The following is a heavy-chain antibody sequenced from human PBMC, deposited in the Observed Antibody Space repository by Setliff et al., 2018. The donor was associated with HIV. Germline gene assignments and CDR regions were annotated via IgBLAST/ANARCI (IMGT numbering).Heavy chain of an antibody. V-gene: IGHV4-59*11. Sequence: SETLSLTCTVSGGSISSQYWSWIRQTPGKGLESIGYVYNSGGTNYNPSLKSRVTISVDTSKNQFSLRLSSVTAADTAVYYCARTEAYNNYEDYWGQGTQVTVSS. CDR2: VYNSGGT. D-gene: IGHD3-10*01. CDR1: GGSISSQY. CDR3: ARTEAYNNYEDY. J-gene: IGHJ4*02.